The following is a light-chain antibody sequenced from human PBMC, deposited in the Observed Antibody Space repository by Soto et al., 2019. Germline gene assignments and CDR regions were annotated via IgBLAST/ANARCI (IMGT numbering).Light chain of an antibody. CDR1: QSVSSSY. CDR3: QQYGTSPPT. V-gene: IGKV3-20*01. CDR2: GAS. Sequence: EIVLTQSPGTLSLSPGERATLSCRASQSVSSSYLAWYQQKPGQAPRLLIYGASSRATGLPDRFSGSGSGTDFTLTISRLEAEDCGVYYCQQYGTSPPTVGQGTKVDI. J-gene: IGKJ1*01.